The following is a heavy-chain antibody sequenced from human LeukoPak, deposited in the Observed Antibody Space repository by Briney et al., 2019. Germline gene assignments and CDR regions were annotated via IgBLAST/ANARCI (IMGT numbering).Heavy chain of an antibody. CDR2: IYTSGST. Sequence: PSQTLSLTSTVYGGSISSGSYYWSWIRQPAGKGLEWIGRIYTSGSTNYNPSLKSRVTISVDTSKNQFSLKLSSVTAADTAVYYCARVEWGVFVDYWGQGTLVTVSS. D-gene: IGHD1-26*01. V-gene: IGHV4-61*02. CDR1: GGSISSGSYY. CDR3: ARVEWGVFVDY. J-gene: IGHJ4*02.